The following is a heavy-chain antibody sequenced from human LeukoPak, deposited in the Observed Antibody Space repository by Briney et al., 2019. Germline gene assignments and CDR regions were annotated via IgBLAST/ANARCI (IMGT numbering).Heavy chain of an antibody. CDR1: GGSFSGYY. V-gene: IGHV4-34*01. Sequence: PSETLSLTCAVYGGSFSGYYWSWIRQPPGKGLEWIGETDHSGSTNYNPSLKSRVTISVDTSKNQFSLKLSSVTAADTAVYYYARGLQHKLGSYYLYYYYYYMDVWGKGTTVTVSS. CDR2: TDHSGST. D-gene: IGHD1-26*01. J-gene: IGHJ6*03. CDR3: ARGLQHKLGSYYLYYYYYYMDV.